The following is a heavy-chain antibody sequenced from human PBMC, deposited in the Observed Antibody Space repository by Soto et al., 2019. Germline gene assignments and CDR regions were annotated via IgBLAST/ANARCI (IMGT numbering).Heavy chain of an antibody. V-gene: IGHV1-69*12. CDR1: GGTFSSYA. J-gene: IGHJ6*02. CDR3: ATHPMATITYYSGMDV. Sequence: QVQLVQSGAEVKKPGSSVRVSCKASGGTFSSYAISWVRHAPGQGLEWMGGIIPILDTAHYAQKYQGRVTITADESTSTADMELSSLRSEHTAVYYCATHPMATITYYSGMDVWGQGTTVTISS. CDR2: IIPILDTA. D-gene: IGHD5-12*01.